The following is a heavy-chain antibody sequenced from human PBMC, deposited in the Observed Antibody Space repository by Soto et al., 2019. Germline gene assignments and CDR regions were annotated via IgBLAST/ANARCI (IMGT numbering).Heavy chain of an antibody. V-gene: IGHV3-73*01. CDR2: IKRKTNNYAT. J-gene: IGHJ4*02. CDR1: VSTFSRSS. D-gene: IGHD1-26*01. Sequence: AALRRSCARCVSTFSRSSMHSALQPSGKGLEWVGRIKRKTNNYATAYAASVKGRFTISRDDSENTAYLQMNSLKTAYTAMSYRTRLIDDGRFFRFDSWGRGIRFTFS. CDR3: TRLIDDGRFFRFDS.